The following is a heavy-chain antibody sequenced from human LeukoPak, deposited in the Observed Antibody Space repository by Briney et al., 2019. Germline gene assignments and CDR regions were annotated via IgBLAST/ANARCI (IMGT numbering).Heavy chain of an antibody. Sequence: SETLSLTCTVSDGSISSSYWSWIRQPPGKGLEWIGYLYYSGSTNYNPSLKSRVTISVDTSKNQFSLKLSSVTAADTAVYYCARHDPGDWIYFDYWGQGTLVTVSS. J-gene: IGHJ4*02. CDR2: LYYSGST. V-gene: IGHV4-59*08. CDR3: ARHDPGDWIYFDY. D-gene: IGHD2-21*02. CDR1: DGSISSSY.